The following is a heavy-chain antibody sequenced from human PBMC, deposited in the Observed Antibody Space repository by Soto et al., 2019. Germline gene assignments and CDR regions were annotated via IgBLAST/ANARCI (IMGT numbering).Heavy chain of an antibody. CDR1: GYSFTSYW. CDR3: TRKDKSGDFNWFDP. D-gene: IGHD2-21*02. CDR2: IFPSDSDT. J-gene: IGHJ5*02. Sequence: PGESLKISCRTSGYSFTSYWIAWVRQMPGKGMEWMGIIFPSDSDTRYSPSFQGQVTISADRSTSTVFLQWASLKASDTAVYFCTRKDKSGDFNWFDPWGQGTLVTVSS. V-gene: IGHV5-51*01.